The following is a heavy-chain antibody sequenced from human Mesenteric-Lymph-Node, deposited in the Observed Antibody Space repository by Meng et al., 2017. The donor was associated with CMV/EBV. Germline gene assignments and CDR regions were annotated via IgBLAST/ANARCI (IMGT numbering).Heavy chain of an antibody. D-gene: IGHD1-7*01. J-gene: IGHJ4*02. CDR1: GFSFSSHS. V-gene: IGHV3-21*01. Sequence: ETLSLTCAASGFSFSSHSMNWVRQAPGKGLEWVSCISSNSLTSTYYGDSVKGRFTISRDNAKNSLYLQMNNLRAEDTAVYYCTRDFIRNSIDFWGQGTLVTVSS. CDR2: ISSNSLTST. CDR3: TRDFIRNSIDF.